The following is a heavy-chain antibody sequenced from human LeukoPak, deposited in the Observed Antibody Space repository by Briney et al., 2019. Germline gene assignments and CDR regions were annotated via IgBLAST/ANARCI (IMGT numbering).Heavy chain of an antibody. J-gene: IGHJ3*02. V-gene: IGHV3-66*01. CDR2: IYSGGST. Sequence: GGSLRLSCAASGFTFTNAWMSWVRQAPGKGLEWVSVIYSGGSTYYADSVKGRFTISRDNSKNTLYLQMNSLRAEDTAVYYCARENPGAFDIWGQGTMVTVSS. CDR1: GFTFTNAW. CDR3: ARENPGAFDI.